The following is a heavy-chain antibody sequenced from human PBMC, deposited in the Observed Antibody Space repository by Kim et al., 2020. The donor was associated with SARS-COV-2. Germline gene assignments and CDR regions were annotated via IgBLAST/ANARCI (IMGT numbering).Heavy chain of an antibody. V-gene: IGHV3-30*04. CDR1: GFTFSSYA. CDR3: ARDPGHEWIQLWSDQYYYYGIDV. D-gene: IGHD5-18*01. J-gene: IGHJ6*02. Sequence: GGSLRLSCAASGFTFSSYAMHWVRQAPGKGLEWVAVISYDGSNKYYADSVKGRFTISRDNSKNTLYLQMNSLRAEDTAVYYCARDPGHEWIQLWSDQYYYYGIDVRGQVTTVTVSS. CDR2: ISYDGSNK.